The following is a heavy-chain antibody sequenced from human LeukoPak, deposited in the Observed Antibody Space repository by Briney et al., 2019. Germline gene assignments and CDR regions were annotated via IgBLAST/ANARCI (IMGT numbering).Heavy chain of an antibody. D-gene: IGHD3-22*01. CDR2: ISSSSTTI. J-gene: IGHJ4*02. Sequence: PGGSLRLSCAASGFTFSTYSMNWVRQAPGKGLEWVSYISSSSTTIYYADSVKGRFTISRDNAKNSLYLQMNSLRAEDTAVYYCAREAYYYDSSGNYYRLEVDYWGQGTLVTVSS. CDR1: GFTFSTYS. CDR3: AREAYYYDSSGNYYRLEVDY. V-gene: IGHV3-48*01.